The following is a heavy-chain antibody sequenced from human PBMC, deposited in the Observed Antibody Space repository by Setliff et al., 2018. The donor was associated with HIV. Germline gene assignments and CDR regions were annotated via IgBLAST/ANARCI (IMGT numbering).Heavy chain of an antibody. V-gene: IGHV3-23*01. J-gene: IGHJ4*02. D-gene: IGHD3-22*01. CDR1: GFTFSNYA. CDR2: ILSTGERT. Sequence: GGSLRLSCAASGFTFSNYAMSWVRQAPGEGLEWVSAILSTGERTFYADSVKGRFTISRDNSKNTVYLQMNSLRAEDTAEYYCAKELAASGPGYFDSWGRGILVTVSS. CDR3: AKELAASGPGYFDS.